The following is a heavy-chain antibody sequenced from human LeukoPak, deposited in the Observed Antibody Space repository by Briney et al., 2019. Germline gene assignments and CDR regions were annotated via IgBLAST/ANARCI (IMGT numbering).Heavy chain of an antibody. D-gene: IGHD3-9*01. CDR3: ARELTGYWQQY. J-gene: IGHJ4*02. Sequence: GRSLRLSCAASGFTFSNFAMHWVRQAPGKGLEWVAIISYDGSNQYYADSVKGRFTISRDGSQNTLYLQMNSLRAEDTAVYYCARELTGYWQQYWGQGTLVTVSS. CDR1: GFTFSNFA. CDR2: ISYDGSNQ. V-gene: IGHV3-30*04.